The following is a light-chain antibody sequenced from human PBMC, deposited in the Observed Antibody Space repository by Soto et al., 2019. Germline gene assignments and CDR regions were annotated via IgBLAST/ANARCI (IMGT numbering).Light chain of an antibody. J-gene: IGKJ1*01. V-gene: IGKV1-5*03. CDR1: QSIDWW. Sequence: DIQMTQSPSTLSASVGDRVTITCWASQSIDWWLAWYQQKPGKAPKLLIHKASTLEGGVPSRFSGSGSGTAFSLTISSLQPDDFATYYCQQYNSDPGTFGQGTKVDNK. CDR3: QQYNSDPGT. CDR2: KAS.